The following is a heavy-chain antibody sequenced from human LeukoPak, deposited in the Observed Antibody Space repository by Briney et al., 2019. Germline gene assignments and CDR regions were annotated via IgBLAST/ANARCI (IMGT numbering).Heavy chain of an antibody. CDR2: ISVNGGST. CDR3: AKGAGGSYFDY. V-gene: IGHV3-23*01. CDR1: GFTFSSYA. D-gene: IGHD1-26*01. J-gene: IGHJ4*02. Sequence: PGGSLRLSCAASGFTFSSYAMGWVRQAPGKGLEWVSAISVNGGSTYNADSVKGRFTISRDISKNTLYLQMNSLRAEDTAVYYCAKGAGGSYFDYWGQGTLVTVSS.